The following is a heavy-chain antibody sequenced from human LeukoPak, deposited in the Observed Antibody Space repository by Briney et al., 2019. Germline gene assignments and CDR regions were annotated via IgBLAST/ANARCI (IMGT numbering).Heavy chain of an antibody. V-gene: IGHV3-30*01. CDR3: ARSDGSYYMGWFDP. CDR2: ISYDGSNK. Sequence: GRSLRLSCAASGFTFSSYAMHWVRQAPGKGLEWVAVISYDGSNKYYADSVKGRFTISRDNSKNTLYLQMNSQRAEDTAVYYCARSDGSYYMGWFDPWGQGTLVTVSS. J-gene: IGHJ5*02. D-gene: IGHD3-10*01. CDR1: GFTFSSYA.